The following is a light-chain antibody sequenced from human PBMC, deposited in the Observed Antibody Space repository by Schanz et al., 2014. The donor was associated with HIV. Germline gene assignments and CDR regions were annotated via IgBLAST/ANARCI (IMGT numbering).Light chain of an antibody. V-gene: IGLV1-40*01. CDR3: QSYDSGLSGIL. J-gene: IGLJ2*01. CDR1: SSNIGAGYD. CDR2: DNT. Sequence: QSVLAQPPSVSGAPGQRVTISCTGTSSNIGAGYDVHWYQLLPGTAPTLLIFDNTNRPSGVPDRFSVSTSGTSASLVISGLQAEDEADYYCQSYDSGLSGILFGGGTKLTVL.